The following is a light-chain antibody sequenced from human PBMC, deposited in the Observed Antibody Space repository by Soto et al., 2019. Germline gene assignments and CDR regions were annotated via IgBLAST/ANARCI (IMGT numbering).Light chain of an antibody. Sequence: EIVMTQSPATLSVSPGERATLSCRASQSVSNNLAWYQQKPGQAPRLLIYGASSGATGLPARFSGSGSGTDFTLTISSLQSEDFAVYYCQQYNNWPLTFGPGTKVDI. CDR2: GAS. J-gene: IGKJ3*01. CDR3: QQYNNWPLT. V-gene: IGKV3-15*01. CDR1: QSVSNN.